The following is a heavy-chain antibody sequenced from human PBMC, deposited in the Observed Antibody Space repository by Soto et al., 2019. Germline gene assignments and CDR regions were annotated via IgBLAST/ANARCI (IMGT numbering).Heavy chain of an antibody. CDR3: AKGADSSGYYNFDY. D-gene: IGHD3-22*01. CDR1: GFTFSSYG. CDR2: ISYDGSNK. Sequence: PGGSLRLSCAASGFTFSSYGMHWVRQAPGKGLEWVAVISYDGSNKYYADSVKGRFTISRDNSKNTLYLQMNSLRAEDTAVYYCAKGADSSGYYNFDYWGQGTPVTVSS. J-gene: IGHJ4*02. V-gene: IGHV3-30*18.